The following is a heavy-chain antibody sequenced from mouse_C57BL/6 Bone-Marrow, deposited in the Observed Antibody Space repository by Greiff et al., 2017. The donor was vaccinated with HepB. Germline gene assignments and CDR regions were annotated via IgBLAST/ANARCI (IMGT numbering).Heavy chain of an antibody. J-gene: IGHJ1*03. CDR1: GYTFTSYW. CDR2: IDPSDSYT. CDR3: ARLFV. Sequence: QVQLQQPGAELVMPGASVKLSCKASGYTFTSYWMHWVKQRPGPGLEWIGEIDPSDSYTNYNQKFKGKSTLTVDKSSSTAYMQLSSLTSEDSAVYYCARLFVWGTGTTVTVSS. V-gene: IGHV1-69*01.